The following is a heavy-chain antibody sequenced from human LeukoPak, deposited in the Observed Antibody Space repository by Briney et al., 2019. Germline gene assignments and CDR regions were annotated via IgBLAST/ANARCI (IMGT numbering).Heavy chain of an antibody. J-gene: IGHJ4*02. V-gene: IGHV3-33*01. CDR3: ARISSHEFYYGSGSHLDY. CDR1: GFTFSSYG. D-gene: IGHD3-10*01. CDR2: IWYDGSNK. Sequence: VRGLRLSCAASGFTFSSYGMRGGREGPGGGGGWGSFIWYDGSNKYTADSVKGRFPSSTDKSTNTLYLQTNSLSPEDTAVYSCARISSHEFYYGSGSHLDYWGQGTLVTVSS.